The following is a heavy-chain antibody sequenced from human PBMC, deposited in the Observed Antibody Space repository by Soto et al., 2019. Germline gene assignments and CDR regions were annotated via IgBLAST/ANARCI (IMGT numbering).Heavy chain of an antibody. D-gene: IGHD3-3*01. CDR1: GGSVSSGHYY. CDR2: INYSGST. V-gene: IGHV4-61*01. J-gene: IGHJ4*02. Sequence: SETLSLTCTVSGGSVSSGHYYWSWIRQSPGKGLEWIGHINYSGSTNSNPSLKSRVSISVDTSKNQFSLNLSSVTAADTAVYYCASLAGGYDFWSGYYYFDYWGQGTLVT. CDR3: ASLAGGYDFWSGYYYFDY.